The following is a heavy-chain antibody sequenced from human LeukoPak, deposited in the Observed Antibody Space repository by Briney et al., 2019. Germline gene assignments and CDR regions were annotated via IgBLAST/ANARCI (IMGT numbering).Heavy chain of an antibody. CDR2: IYYSGST. CDR1: GGSISSSSYY. D-gene: IGHD4-17*01. Sequence: SETLSLTCTVSGGSISSSSYYWGWIRQPPGKGLEWIGSIYYSGSTYYNPSLKSRVTISVDTSKNQFSLKLSSVTAADTAVYYCARGGWKDYGLDYWGQGTLVTVSS. V-gene: IGHV4-39*01. CDR3: ARGGWKDYGLDY. J-gene: IGHJ4*02.